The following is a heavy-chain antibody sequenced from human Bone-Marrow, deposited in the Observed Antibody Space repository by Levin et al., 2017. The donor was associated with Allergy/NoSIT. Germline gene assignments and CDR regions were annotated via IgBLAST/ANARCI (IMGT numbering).Heavy chain of an antibody. D-gene: IGHD5-12*01. CDR1: GYSISSGYY. CDR2: IYHSGST. V-gene: IGHV4-38-2*02. Sequence: SETLSLTCTVSGYSISSGYYWGWIRQPPGKGLEWIGSIYHSGSTYYNPSLKSRVTISVDTSKNQFSLKLSSVTAADTAVYYCARDSSVDIVATIQNWFDPWGQGTLVTVSS. J-gene: IGHJ5*02. CDR3: ARDSSVDIVATIQNWFDP.